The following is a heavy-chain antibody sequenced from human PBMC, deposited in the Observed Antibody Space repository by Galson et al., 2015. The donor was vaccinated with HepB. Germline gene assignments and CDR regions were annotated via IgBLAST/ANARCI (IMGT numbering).Heavy chain of an antibody. V-gene: IGHV3-15*01. CDR1: GFTFSNAW. J-gene: IGHJ6*02. Sequence: SLRLSCAASGFTFSNAWMSWVRQAPGKGLEWVGRIKSKTDGGTTDYAAPVKGRFTISRDDSKNTLYLQMNSLKTEDTAVYYCTTGDDTPAPYYYYGMDVWGQGTTVTVSS. CDR2: IKSKTDGGTT. D-gene: IGHD2-21*01. CDR3: TTGDDTPAPYYYYGMDV.